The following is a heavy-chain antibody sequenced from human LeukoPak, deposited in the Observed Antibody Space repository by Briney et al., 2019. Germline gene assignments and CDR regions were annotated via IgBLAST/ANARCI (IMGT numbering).Heavy chain of an antibody. Sequence: SVKVSCKASGGAFNSFGIGWMRQAPGQGLEWMGRIIPILGIANYAQKFQGRVTITADKSTSTAYMELSSLRSEDTAVYYCARDGSDGVTTDSNFDYWGQGTLVTVSS. CDR3: ARDGSDGVTTDSNFDY. D-gene: IGHD4-17*01. CDR1: GGAFNSFG. J-gene: IGHJ4*02. CDR2: IIPILGIA. V-gene: IGHV1-69*04.